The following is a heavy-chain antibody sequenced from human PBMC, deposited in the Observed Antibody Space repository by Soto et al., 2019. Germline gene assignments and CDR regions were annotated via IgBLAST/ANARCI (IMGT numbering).Heavy chain of an antibody. CDR1: GYSFTSYW. CDR2: IYPGDSDT. D-gene: IGHD6-13*01. V-gene: IGHV5-51*01. CDR3: ARNSRAGSSWHFQEHYYYYMDV. J-gene: IGHJ6*03. Sequence: GXSLKISCKGSGYSFTSYWIGWVRQMPGKGLEWMGIIYPGDSDTRYSPSFQGQVTISADKSISTAYLQWSSLKASDTAMYYCARNSRAGSSWHFQEHYYYYMDVWGKGTTVTVSS.